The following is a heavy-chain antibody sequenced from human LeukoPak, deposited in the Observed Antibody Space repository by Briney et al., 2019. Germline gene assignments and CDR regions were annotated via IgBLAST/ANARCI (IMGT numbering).Heavy chain of an antibody. CDR1: GFTFSIYA. V-gene: IGHV3-23*01. J-gene: IGHJ6*03. D-gene: IGHD2-15*01. Sequence: GGSLRLSCAASGFTFSIYAMTWVRQAPGKGLEWVSAISGSGGSTFNADSVRGRFTISRDNSRNTLYLQMNSLRAEDTAIYYCAKNGDRGAYCSGGTCYPYYYYYMDVWGKGTTVTISS. CDR2: ISGSGGST. CDR3: AKNGDRGAYCSGGTCYPYYYYYMDV.